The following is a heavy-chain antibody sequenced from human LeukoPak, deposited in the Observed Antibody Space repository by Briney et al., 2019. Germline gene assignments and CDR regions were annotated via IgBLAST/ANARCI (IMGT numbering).Heavy chain of an antibody. D-gene: IGHD3-9*01. J-gene: IGHJ6*03. CDR1: GGSISSYY. CDR2: IYYNGST. V-gene: IGHV4-59*01. Sequence: SETLSLTCTVSGGSISSYYWSWIRQPPGKGLEWIGYIYYNGSTNYNPSLKSRVTISVDTSKNQFSLKLSSVTAADTAVYYCAGGRVGGGLFWSGGWGGGKGGWGKGTPV. CDR3: AGGRVGGGLFWSGGWGGGKGG.